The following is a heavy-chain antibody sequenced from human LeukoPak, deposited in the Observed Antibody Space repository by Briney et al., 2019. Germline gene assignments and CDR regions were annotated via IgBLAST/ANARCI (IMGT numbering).Heavy chain of an antibody. J-gene: IGHJ5*02. V-gene: IGHV3-30-3*01. CDR1: GFTFSSYA. Sequence: GGSLRLSCAASGFTFSSYAMHWVRQAPGKGLEWVAVISYDGSNKYYADSVKGRFTISRDNSKNTLYLQMNSLRAEDTAVYYCARDRGAGIAVAGTRWFDPWGQGTLVTVSS. CDR2: ISYDGSNK. D-gene: IGHD6-19*01. CDR3: ARDRGAGIAVAGTRWFDP.